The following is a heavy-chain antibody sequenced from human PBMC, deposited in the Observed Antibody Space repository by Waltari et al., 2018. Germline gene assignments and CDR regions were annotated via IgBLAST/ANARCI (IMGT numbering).Heavy chain of an antibody. D-gene: IGHD3-9*01. CDR1: GFPFGSHW. Sequence: EVQLVESGGGLVQPGGSLGLSCEASGFPFGSHWMSWVRQAPGKGLVWVSRIHADGSATTYADSVMGRFTISRDNAKNTVFLQMNSLRAEDTAVYYCARGGHFDWLPTDYWGQGTLVTVSS. J-gene: IGHJ4*02. V-gene: IGHV3-74*01. CDR3: ARGGHFDWLPTDY. CDR2: IHADGSAT.